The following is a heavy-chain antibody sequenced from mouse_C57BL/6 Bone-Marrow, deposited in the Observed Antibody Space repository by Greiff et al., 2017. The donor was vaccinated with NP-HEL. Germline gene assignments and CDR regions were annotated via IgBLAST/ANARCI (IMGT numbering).Heavy chain of an antibody. D-gene: IGHD2-4*01. J-gene: IGHJ1*03. CDR1: GYTFTSYG. V-gene: IGHV1-81*01. CDR3: ARSGLRRPYWYFDV. Sequence: VQLQQSGAELARPGASVKLSCKASGYTFTSYGISWVKQRTGQGLEWIGEIYPRSGNTYYNEKFKGKATLTADRSSSTAYIGLRSLTSEDSAVYFCARSGLRRPYWYFDVWGTGTTVTVSS. CDR2: IYPRSGNT.